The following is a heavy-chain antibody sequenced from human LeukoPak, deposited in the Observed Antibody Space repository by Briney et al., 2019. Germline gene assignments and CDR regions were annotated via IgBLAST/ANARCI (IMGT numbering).Heavy chain of an antibody. D-gene: IGHD6-19*01. Sequence: GGSLRLSCAASGFTFSSYSMNWVRQAPGKGLEWVAVIWYDGSNKYYADSVKGRFTISRDNSKNTLYLQMNSLRAEDTAVYYCANLGVADSWGQGTLVTVSS. CDR2: IWYDGSNK. J-gene: IGHJ4*02. CDR3: ANLGVADS. CDR1: GFTFSSYS. V-gene: IGHV3-33*08.